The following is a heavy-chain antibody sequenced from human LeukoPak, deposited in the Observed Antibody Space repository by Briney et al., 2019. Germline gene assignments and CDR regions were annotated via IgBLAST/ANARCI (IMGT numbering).Heavy chain of an antibody. CDR3: ARAYYDSLTGIYLDGMDV. D-gene: IGHD3-9*01. CDR1: GFGFSSYT. J-gene: IGHJ6*02. CDR2: IGDNSSYI. Sequence: GGSLRLSCAASGFGFSSYTMSWVRQAPGKGLEWVSSIGDNSSYIHYGDSVKGRFTISRDNANKVVYLQMNSLRGEDTAVYYCARAYYDSLTGIYLDGMDVWGQGTTVIVSS. V-gene: IGHV3-21*01.